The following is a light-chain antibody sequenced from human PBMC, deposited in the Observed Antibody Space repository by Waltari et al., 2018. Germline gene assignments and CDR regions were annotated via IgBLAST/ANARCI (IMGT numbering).Light chain of an antibody. CDR2: EVT. CDR3: CSYAGSNNYV. J-gene: IGLJ1*01. Sequence: QSALTQPPSASGSLGQSVTISCSGTSSDVGGYNYVSWYQQHPGKAPKRIIYEVTKRPSGVPDRFSGSKSGKTASLTVSGLQADDEADYYCCSYAGSNNYVFGPGTKVTVL. CDR1: SSDVGGYNY. V-gene: IGLV2-8*01.